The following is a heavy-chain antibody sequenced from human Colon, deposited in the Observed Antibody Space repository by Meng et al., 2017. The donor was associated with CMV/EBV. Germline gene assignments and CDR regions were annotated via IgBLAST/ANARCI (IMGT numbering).Heavy chain of an antibody. Sequence: GESLKISCAASGFTFSSYGMHWVRQAPGKGLEWVAFIRYDGSNKYYADSVKGRFTISRDNSKNTLYLQMNSLRAEDTAVYYCARQDFVIVRAAFNWFDPWGQGTLVTVSS. CDR2: IRYDGSNK. CDR3: ARQDFVIVRAAFNWFDP. J-gene: IGHJ5*02. CDR1: GFTFSSYG. V-gene: IGHV3-30*02. D-gene: IGHD2/OR15-2a*01.